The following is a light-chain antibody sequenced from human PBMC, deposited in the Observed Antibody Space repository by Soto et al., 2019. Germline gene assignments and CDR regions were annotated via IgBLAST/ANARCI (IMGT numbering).Light chain of an antibody. Sequence: IVMTQSPATLSVSPGERATLSCRASQSISSKLAWYQQKPGQAPRLLIYGASTRATGIPVRFSGSGSGTEFTLTITSLQSEDFAVYYGQEYNNWRPITFGGGTKVDIK. V-gene: IGKV3-15*01. CDR1: QSISSK. J-gene: IGKJ4*01. CDR2: GAS. CDR3: QEYNNWRPIT.